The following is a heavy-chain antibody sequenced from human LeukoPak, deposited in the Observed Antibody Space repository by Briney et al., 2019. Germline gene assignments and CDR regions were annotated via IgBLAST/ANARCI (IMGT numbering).Heavy chain of an antibody. Sequence: SETLSLTCTVSGGSISSSSYYWGWIRQPAGKGLEWIGRVYTSGSTNYNPSLKSRVTMSVDTSKNQFSLKLSSVTAADTAVYYCARGDDFWNAYFFDYWGQGALVTVSS. CDR3: ARGDDFWNAYFFDY. J-gene: IGHJ4*02. V-gene: IGHV4-61*02. D-gene: IGHD3-3*01. CDR1: GGSISSSSYY. CDR2: VYTSGST.